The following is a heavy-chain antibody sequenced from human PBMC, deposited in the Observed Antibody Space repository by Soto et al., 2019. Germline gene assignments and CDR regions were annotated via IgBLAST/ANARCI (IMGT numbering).Heavy chain of an antibody. J-gene: IGHJ5*02. V-gene: IGHV4-34*01. CDR1: GGSFSGYY. CDR3: TGAYYDIDGYILDH. D-gene: IGHD3-22*01. Sequence: PSETLSLTCAVYGGSFSGYYWTWIRQPPGTGLEWIGEINHSGSTNYNPSLKSRVTISVDTSKNQFSLSLSSVTAADTAVYYCTGAYYDIDGYILDHWGQGT. CDR2: INHSGST.